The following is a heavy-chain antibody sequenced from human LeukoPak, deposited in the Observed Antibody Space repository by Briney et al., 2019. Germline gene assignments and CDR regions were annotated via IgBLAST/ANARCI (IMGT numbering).Heavy chain of an antibody. CDR3: ARDRREYIAAAGPPDFDY. Sequence: ASVKVSCKASGYTFTSYDINWVRQATGQGLEWMGWMNPNSGNTGYAQKLQGRVTMTTDTSTSTAYMELRSLRFDDTAAYYCARDRREYIAAAGPPDFDYWGQGTLVTVSS. CDR1: GYTFTSYD. V-gene: IGHV1-8*01. D-gene: IGHD6-13*01. J-gene: IGHJ4*02. CDR2: MNPNSGNT.